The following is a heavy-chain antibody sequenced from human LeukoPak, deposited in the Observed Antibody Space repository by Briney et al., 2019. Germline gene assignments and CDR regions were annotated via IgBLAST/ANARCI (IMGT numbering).Heavy chain of an antibody. J-gene: IGHJ4*02. CDR3: TIIPNVILFTHYFEY. CDR2: IIPIFDTA. D-gene: IGHD2-21*01. V-gene: IGHV1-69*13. Sequence: GASVKVSCKASGGTFSSYAISWVRQAPGQGLEWMGGIIPIFDTANYAQKFQGRVTITADEPTRTAYMELTYVRSDDTAVYYCTIIPNVILFTHYFEYWGQGTLVTVSS. CDR1: GGTFSSYA.